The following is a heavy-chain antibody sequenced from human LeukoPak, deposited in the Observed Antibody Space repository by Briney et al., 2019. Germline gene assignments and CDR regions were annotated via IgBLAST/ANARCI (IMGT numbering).Heavy chain of an antibody. J-gene: IGHJ4*02. CDR2: INHGGST. V-gene: IGHV4-34*01. D-gene: IGHD6-13*01. Sequence: SETLSLTCAVYGGSFSGYYWSWIRQPPGKGLEWIGGINHGGSTNYNPSLKSRVTISVDTSKNQFSLKLSSVTAADTAVYYCARVRRRRRWAAAGTDYFDYWGQGTLVTVSS. CDR3: ARVRRRRRWAAAGTDYFDY. CDR1: GGSFSGYY.